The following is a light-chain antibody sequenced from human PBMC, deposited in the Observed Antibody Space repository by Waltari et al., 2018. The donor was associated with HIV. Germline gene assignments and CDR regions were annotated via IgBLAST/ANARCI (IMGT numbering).Light chain of an antibody. CDR3: CSYTGTNPFLL. Sequence: QSALTQPASVSGSPGQSVTISCTGTNSNVGSYNLFYWDQHHPCIPPKVIIYVVTLRPSGVSSRFSGSKSGNTASRTISGLQAEDEANYYCCSYTGTNPFLLFGGGTKLTVL. CDR1: NSNVGSYNL. J-gene: IGLJ2*01. CDR2: VVT. V-gene: IGLV2-23*02.